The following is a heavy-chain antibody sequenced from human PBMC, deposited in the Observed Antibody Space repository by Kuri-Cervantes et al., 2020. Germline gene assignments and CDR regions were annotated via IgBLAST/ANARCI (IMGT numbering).Heavy chain of an antibody. CDR2: ISYDGSNK. Sequence: GGSLRLSCAASGFTFSSYAMHWVRQAPGKGLGWVAVISYDGSNKYYADSAKGRFTISRDNSKNTLYLQMNSLRVEDTAVFFCAQDWNADYYFDYWGQGTLVTVSS. V-gene: IGHV3-30*01. CDR3: AQDWNADYYFDY. J-gene: IGHJ4*02. D-gene: IGHD1-1*01. CDR1: GFTFSSYA.